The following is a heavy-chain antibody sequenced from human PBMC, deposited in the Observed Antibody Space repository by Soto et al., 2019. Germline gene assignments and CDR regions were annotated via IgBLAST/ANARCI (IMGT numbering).Heavy chain of an antibody. J-gene: IGHJ3*02. Sequence: SETLSLTCAVYGGSFSGYYWSWIRQPPGKGLEWIGEINHSGSTNYNPSLKSRVTISVDTSKSQFSLKLSSVTAADTAVYYCAREVMTRAFDIWGQGTMVTVSS. CDR3: AREVMTRAFDI. CDR1: GGSFSGYY. CDR2: INHSGST. D-gene: IGHD2-21*02. V-gene: IGHV4-34*01.